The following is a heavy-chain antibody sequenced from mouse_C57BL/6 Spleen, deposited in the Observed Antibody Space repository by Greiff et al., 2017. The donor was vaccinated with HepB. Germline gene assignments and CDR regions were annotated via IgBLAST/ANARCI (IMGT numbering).Heavy chain of an antibody. CDR3: ARREVYSFDY. Sequence: VQLQQSGPELVKPGASVKLSCKASGYTFTSYDINWVKQRPGQGLEWIGWIYPRDGSTKYNETFKGKATLNVDTSSSTAYMVLHCLTSEDSAVYFCARREVYSFDYWGQGTTLTVSS. CDR1: GYTFTSYD. CDR2: IYPRDGST. V-gene: IGHV1-85*01. J-gene: IGHJ2*01.